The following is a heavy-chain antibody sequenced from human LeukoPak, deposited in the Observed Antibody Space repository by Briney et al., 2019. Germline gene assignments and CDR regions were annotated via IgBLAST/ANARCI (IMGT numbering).Heavy chain of an antibody. CDR1: GFTFSSYS. CDR3: ARDPEIGGYDGGIFDY. J-gene: IGHJ4*02. D-gene: IGHD5-12*01. CDR2: ISSSSSYI. V-gene: IGHV3-21*01. Sequence: GGSLRLSCAASGFTFSSYSMNWVRQAPGKGLEWVSSISSSSSYIYYADSVKGRFTISRDNAKNSLYLQMNSLRAEDTAVYYCARDPEIGGYDGGIFDYWGQGTLVTVSS.